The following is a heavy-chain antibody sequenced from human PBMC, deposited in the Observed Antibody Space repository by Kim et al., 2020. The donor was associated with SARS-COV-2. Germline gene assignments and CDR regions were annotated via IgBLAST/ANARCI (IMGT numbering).Heavy chain of an antibody. V-gene: IGHV3-48*02. CDR1: GFTFTSYS. D-gene: IGHD5-12*01. J-gene: IGHJ4*02. CDR3: ARDPTGWLRKVVGPFDY. Sequence: GGSLRLSCAASGFTFTSYSMNWVRQAPGKGLEWVSYISSSSSAIYYADSVKGRFTISRDNAKNSLYLQMNSLRDEDTAVHYCARDPTGWLRKVVGPFDYWGQGTLVTVSS. CDR2: ISSSSSAI.